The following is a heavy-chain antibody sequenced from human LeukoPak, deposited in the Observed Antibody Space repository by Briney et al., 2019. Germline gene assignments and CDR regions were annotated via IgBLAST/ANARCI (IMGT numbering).Heavy chain of an antibody. CDR3: AKESRSIYYYDGSGHYFDY. V-gene: IGHV3-9*01. J-gene: IGHJ4*02. Sequence: QAGGSLRLSCAASRFTFDDYAMHWVRQAPGKGLEWVSGISWNSGSIGYADSVKGRFTISRDNAENSLYLQMNSLRAEDTALYYCAKESRSIYYYDGSGHYFDYWGQGALVTVSS. D-gene: IGHD3-22*01. CDR2: ISWNSGSI. CDR1: RFTFDDYA.